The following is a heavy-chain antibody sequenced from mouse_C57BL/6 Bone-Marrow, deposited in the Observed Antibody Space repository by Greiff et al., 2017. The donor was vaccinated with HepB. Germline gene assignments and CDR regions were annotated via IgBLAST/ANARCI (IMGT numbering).Heavy chain of an antibody. CDR2: ISGGGGNT. D-gene: IGHD2-3*01. Sequence: EVKLVESGGGLVKPGGSLKLSCAASGFTFSSYTMSWVRQTPEKRLEWVATISGGGGNTYYPDSVQGRFTIFRDNAKNTLYRQMSSLRSEDTALYYGARDGYYPYYFDYWGQGTTLTVSS. CDR1: GFTFSSYT. V-gene: IGHV5-9*01. CDR3: ARDGYYPYYFDY. J-gene: IGHJ2*01.